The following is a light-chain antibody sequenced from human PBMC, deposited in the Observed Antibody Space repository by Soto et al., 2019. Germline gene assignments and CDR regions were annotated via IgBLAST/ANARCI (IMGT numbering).Light chain of an antibody. Sequence: QSALTQPASVSGSPGQSITISCTGTSSDVGSYNLVSWYQQHPGKAPKLIICESSKRPSGVSNRFSGSKSGNTASLTISGLQAEDEADYYCCSHAGSSTLGVLGTGTKVTVL. V-gene: IGLV2-23*01. CDR1: SSDVGSYNL. CDR2: ESS. CDR3: CSHAGSSTLGV. J-gene: IGLJ1*01.